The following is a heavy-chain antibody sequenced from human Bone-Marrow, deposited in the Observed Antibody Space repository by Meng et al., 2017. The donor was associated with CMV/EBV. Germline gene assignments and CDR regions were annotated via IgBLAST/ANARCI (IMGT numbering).Heavy chain of an antibody. V-gene: IGHV3-11*04. CDR1: GFTFSDYY. CDR3: ARVRCSSTSCYTVRLFWLNYYGMDV. J-gene: IGHJ6*04. Sequence: GGSLRLSCAASGFTFSDYYMSWIRQAPGKGLEWVSYISSSGSTIYYADSVKGRFTISRDNAKNSLYLQMNSLRAEDTAVYYCARVRCSSTSCYTVRLFWLNYYGMDVWGERTTVTVSS. D-gene: IGHD2-2*02. CDR2: ISSSGSTI.